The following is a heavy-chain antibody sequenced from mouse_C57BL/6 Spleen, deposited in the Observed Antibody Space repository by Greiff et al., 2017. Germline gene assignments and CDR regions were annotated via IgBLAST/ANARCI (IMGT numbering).Heavy chain of an antibody. CDR3: ARDDGVLDY. V-gene: IGHV5-4*01. CDR1: GFTFSSYA. CDR2: ISDGGSYT. Sequence: EVKLVESGGGLVKPGGSLKLSCAASGFTFSSYAMSWVRQTPEKRLEWVATISDGGSYTYYPDNVKGRFTISRDNAKNNLYLQMSHLKSEDTAMYYCARDDGVLDYWGQGTTLTVSS. D-gene: IGHD5-1*01. J-gene: IGHJ2*01.